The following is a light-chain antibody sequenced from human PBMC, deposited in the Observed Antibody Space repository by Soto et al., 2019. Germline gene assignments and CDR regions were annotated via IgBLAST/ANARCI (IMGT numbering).Light chain of an antibody. CDR2: EVS. CDR3: SSYTSSSTLV. J-gene: IGLJ1*01. Sequence: QSVLTQPASVSGSPGQSITISCTGTSSDVGGYNYVSWYQQHPGKAPKLMIYEVSNRPSGVSNRFSGSKSGNTASLTISGLQAVDEADYYCSSYTSSSTLVFGTGTKLTVL. CDR1: SSDVGGYNY. V-gene: IGLV2-14*01.